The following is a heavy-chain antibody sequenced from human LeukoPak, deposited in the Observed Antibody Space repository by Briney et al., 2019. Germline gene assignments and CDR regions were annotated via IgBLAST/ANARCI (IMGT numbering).Heavy chain of an antibody. CDR2: ISNDGSSR. Sequence: PGKSLRLSCAASGFTFSGYPIHWVRQAPGKGLEWLAVISNDGSSRQYRDSVKGRFTVSRDNSKNTLYLQMNSLRAEDTAVYYCVSGTCGGSCYILDYWGQGTLVTVSS. D-gene: IGHD2-15*01. J-gene: IGHJ4*02. V-gene: IGHV3-30-3*01. CDR3: VSGTCGGSCYILDY. CDR1: GFTFSGYP.